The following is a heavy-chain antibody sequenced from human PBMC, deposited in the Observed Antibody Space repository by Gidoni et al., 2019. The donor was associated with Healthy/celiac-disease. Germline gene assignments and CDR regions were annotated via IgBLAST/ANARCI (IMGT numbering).Heavy chain of an antibody. D-gene: IGHD6-13*01. CDR2: ISPGDSDT. V-gene: IGHV5-51*01. J-gene: IGHJ3*02. CDR3: AIRKQQLEDWDAFDI. Sequence: EVQLVQSGAEVKKPGESLKISCKGSGYSFTSYWIGWVRQMPGKGLEWMGIISPGDSDTRYSPSFQGQVTISADKSISTAYLQWSSLKASDTAMYYCAIRKQQLEDWDAFDIWGQGTMVTVSS. CDR1: GYSFTSYW.